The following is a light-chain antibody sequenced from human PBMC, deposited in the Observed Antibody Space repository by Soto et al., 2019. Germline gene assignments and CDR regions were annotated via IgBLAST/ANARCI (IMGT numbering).Light chain of an antibody. CDR1: QSVSNNY. CDR2: GAS. CDR3: QQYGSSGT. J-gene: IGKJ1*01. V-gene: IGKV3-20*01. Sequence: EFVLTQAPGTLSLSTGERAALSCRASQSVSNNYLAWYQQKPGQAPRLLIYGASNRATGIPDRFSGSGSGTDFTLTISRLETEDFAVYYCQQYGSSGTFGQGTKVDIK.